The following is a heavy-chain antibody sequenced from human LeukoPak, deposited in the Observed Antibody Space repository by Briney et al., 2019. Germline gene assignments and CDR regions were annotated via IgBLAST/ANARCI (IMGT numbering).Heavy chain of an antibody. CDR1: GYSFTVYW. J-gene: IGHJ4*02. CDR3: ARRGEAMDPFDY. D-gene: IGHD5-18*01. V-gene: IGHV5-51*07. CDR2: IYPGDSDT. Sequence: GESLKISCKGSGYSFTVYWIGWVHQMPGKGLEWMGIIYPGDSDTRYSPSFQGQVTISADKSINTAYLQWSSLKASDTAIYYCARRGEAMDPFDYWGQGTLVTVSS.